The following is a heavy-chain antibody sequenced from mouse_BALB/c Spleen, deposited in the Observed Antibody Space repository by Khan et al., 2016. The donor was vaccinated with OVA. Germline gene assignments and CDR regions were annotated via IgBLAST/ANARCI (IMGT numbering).Heavy chain of an antibody. D-gene: IGHD1-1*01. CDR3: AIRFITTVVAEGYAMDY. CDR1: GYAFSSYW. CDR2: IYPGDGDT. Sequence: QVQLQQSGAELVRPGSSVKISCKASGYAFSSYWMNWVKQRPGQGLEWIGQIYPGDGDTNYNGKFKGKATLTADKSSSTAYMQLSSLTSEDSAVYFCAIRFITTVVAEGYAMDYWGQGTSVTVSS. J-gene: IGHJ4*01. V-gene: IGHV1-80*01.